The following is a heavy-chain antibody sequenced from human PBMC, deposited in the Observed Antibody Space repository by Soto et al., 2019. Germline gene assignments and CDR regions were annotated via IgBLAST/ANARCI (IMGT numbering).Heavy chain of an antibody. Sequence: SETLSLTCTVSGGSISSGGYYWSWIRQHPGKGLEWIGYIYYSGSTYYNPSPKSRVTISVDTSKNQFSLKLSSVTAADTAVYYCARQYLGYCSGGSCYALPYFDYWGQGTLVTVSS. CDR1: GGSISSGGYY. D-gene: IGHD2-15*01. CDR3: ARQYLGYCSGGSCYALPYFDY. V-gene: IGHV4-31*03. J-gene: IGHJ4*02. CDR2: IYYSGST.